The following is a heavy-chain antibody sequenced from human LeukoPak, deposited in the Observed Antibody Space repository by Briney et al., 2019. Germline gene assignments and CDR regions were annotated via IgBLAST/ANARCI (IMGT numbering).Heavy chain of an antibody. CDR3: ARVRGILAYSAFDI. CDR2: IYTTGST. CDR1: GGSFSSYY. D-gene: IGHD1-26*01. J-gene: IGHJ3*02. V-gene: IGHV4-59*10. Sequence: SETLSLTCAVYGGSFSSYYWCWIRQPAGKGLEFIGRIYTTGSTNYNPSLKSRVTMSVDMSKNQFSLKLTSVTAADTAIYYCARVRGILAYSAFDIWGQGTKVTVSS.